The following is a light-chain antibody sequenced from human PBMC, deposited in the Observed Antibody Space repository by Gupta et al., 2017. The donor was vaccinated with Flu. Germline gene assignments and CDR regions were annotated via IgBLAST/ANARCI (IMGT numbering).Light chain of an antibody. J-gene: IGKJ3*01. CDR2: GAS. CDR3: KQYGSSPFT. Sequence: EVVLTPSPGTLSLSPGERATLSCRASRSVSSNNLAWYQHKPGQAPRLLVYGASSRATGIPDRFSGSGSGTDFTLNISRLEPEDFAVYYCKQYGSSPFTFGPGTKVDIK. V-gene: IGKV3-20*01. CDR1: RSVSSNN.